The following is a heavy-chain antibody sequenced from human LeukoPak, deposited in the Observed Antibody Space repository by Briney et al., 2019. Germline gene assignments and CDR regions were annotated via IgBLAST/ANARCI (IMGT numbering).Heavy chain of an antibody. Sequence: GGSLRLSCAASGFTFRRYDMSWVRQAPGKGLEWVSAISGNGDSTYYVDSVKGRFTISRDNSKNTLYLQMNSLRAEDTAVYYCARGPPYCGGDCYYFDYWGQGTLVTVSS. CDR3: ARGPPYCGGDCYYFDY. V-gene: IGHV3-23*01. CDR2: ISGNGDST. J-gene: IGHJ4*02. CDR1: GFTFRRYD. D-gene: IGHD2-21*02.